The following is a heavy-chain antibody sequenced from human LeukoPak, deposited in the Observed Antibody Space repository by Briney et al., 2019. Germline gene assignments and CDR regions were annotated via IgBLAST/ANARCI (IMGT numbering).Heavy chain of an antibody. CDR1: GFTFSSYG. D-gene: IGHD3-16*01. Sequence: PGRSLRLSCAASGFTFSSYGMSWVRQAPGKGLEWVSGISGSGGSTYYADSVKGRFTISRDNSKNTLYLQMNSLRAEDTAIYYCAKDRGGGSSFDYWGQGTLVTVSS. J-gene: IGHJ4*02. V-gene: IGHV3-23*01. CDR2: ISGSGGST. CDR3: AKDRGGGSSFDY.